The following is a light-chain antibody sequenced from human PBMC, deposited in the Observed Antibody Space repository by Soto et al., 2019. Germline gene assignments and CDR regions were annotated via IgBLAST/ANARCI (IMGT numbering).Light chain of an antibody. CDR1: QSISSW. CDR2: KAS. CDR3: QQYNSYSWT. J-gene: IGKJ1*01. V-gene: IGKV1-5*03. Sequence: DIQMTQSPSTLSASVGDRVTITCRASQSISSWLAWYQQKPGKAPKLLIYKASSLESGVPSRFSGSGSGTEFTLTISSLQPDDFATYYCQQYNSYSWTFVQGTKGEIK.